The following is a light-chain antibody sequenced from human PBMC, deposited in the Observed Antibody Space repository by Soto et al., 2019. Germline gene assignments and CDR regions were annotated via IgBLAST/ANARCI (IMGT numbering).Light chain of an antibody. V-gene: IGLV2-14*03. Sequence: QSALTQPASVSGSPGQSITISCTGTSSDIGGYNYVSWYQHHPSKAPKLMIYDVSNRPSGVSNRFSGSKSGNTASLTISGLQADDEADYYCSSYTSSSPPVFGGGTKLTVL. CDR1: SSDIGGYNY. CDR2: DVS. CDR3: SSYTSSSPPV. J-gene: IGLJ2*01.